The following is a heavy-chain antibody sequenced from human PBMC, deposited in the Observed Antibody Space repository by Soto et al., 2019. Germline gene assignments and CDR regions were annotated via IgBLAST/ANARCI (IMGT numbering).Heavy chain of an antibody. J-gene: IGHJ4*02. CDR3: ARGNYSDYRSSFDF. CDR1: DGSISSGDYY. Sequence: PSETLSLTCTVSDGSISSGDYYWTWIRQPPGKGLEWIGYIFYSGRTDYNPSLESRLTISVDTSKNKLSLKLNSVTAADTAVYYCARGNYSDYRSSFDFWGQGALVTVYS. CDR2: IFYSGRT. V-gene: IGHV4-30-4*01. D-gene: IGHD4-17*01.